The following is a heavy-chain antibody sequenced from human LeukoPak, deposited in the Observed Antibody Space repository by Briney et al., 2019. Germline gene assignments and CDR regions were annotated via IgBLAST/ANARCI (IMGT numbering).Heavy chain of an antibody. Sequence: ASVKVSCKASGYTFTSYGISWVRQAPGQGLEWMGWISAYNGNTNYAQKLQGRVTLTTDTSTSTAYMELRSLTSDDTALYYCARAGAAVTMFFDFWGQGTLVTVSS. V-gene: IGHV1-18*01. CDR3: ARAGAAVTMFFDF. D-gene: IGHD4-17*01. J-gene: IGHJ4*02. CDR2: ISAYNGNT. CDR1: GYTFTSYG.